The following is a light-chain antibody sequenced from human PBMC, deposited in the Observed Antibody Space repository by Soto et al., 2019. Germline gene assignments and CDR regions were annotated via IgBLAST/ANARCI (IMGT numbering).Light chain of an antibody. CDR3: AAWDDSLNGPM. CDR1: SSNIGSNY. CDR2: SNN. V-gene: IGLV1-44*01. J-gene: IGLJ3*02. Sequence: QSVLTQPPSASGTPGQRVTISCSGSSSNIGSNYVYWYQQLPGTAPKLLIYSNNQRPSGVPDRFSGSKSGTSASLTISGLQSEDEADYYCAAWDDSLNGPMFGGGTKVTVL.